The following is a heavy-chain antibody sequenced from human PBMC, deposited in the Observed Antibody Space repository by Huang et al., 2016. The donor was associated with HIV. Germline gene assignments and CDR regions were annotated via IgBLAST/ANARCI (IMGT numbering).Heavy chain of an antibody. D-gene: IGHD3-10*01. V-gene: IGHV4-39*02. J-gene: IGHJ4*02. CDR2: FYYSGST. CDR3: ARLPGSITMIRGVITDPY. CDR1: GGSIRSDNYY. Sequence: QLQLQESGPGLVKPSETLSLTCTVSGGSIRSDNYYWGWIRQPPGKGLGWIGSFYYSGSTYYNPSLKRRVTITVDTSKNHFSLRMRSVTAADTAVYYCARLPGSITMIRGVITDPYWGQGTLVTVSS.